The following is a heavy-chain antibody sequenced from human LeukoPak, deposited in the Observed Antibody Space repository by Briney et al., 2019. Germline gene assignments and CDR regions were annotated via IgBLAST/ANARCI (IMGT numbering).Heavy chain of an antibody. CDR1: GYSISGGYY. V-gene: IGHV4-38-2*01. J-gene: IGHJ4*02. Sequence: SETLSPTCAVSGYSISGGYYWGWIRQPPGKGLEWIGSIYHSGNTYYDPSLKSRVTISVDTSKNQFSLRLKSVTAADTAVYYCARHRPWFGELNFDYWGQGTLVTVSS. D-gene: IGHD3-10*01. CDR2: IYHSGNT. CDR3: ARHRPWFGELNFDY.